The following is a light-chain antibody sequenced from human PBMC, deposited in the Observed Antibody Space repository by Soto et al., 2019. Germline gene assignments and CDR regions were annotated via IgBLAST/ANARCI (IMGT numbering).Light chain of an antibody. J-gene: IGKJ1*01. CDR3: QQYNNWPPWT. Sequence: IVLTQSPGTLSLSPGERATLSCGASQSVSSNLAWYQQKPGQAPRLLIYGASTRATGIPARFSGSGSGTEFTLTISSLQSEDFAVYYCQQYNNWPPWTFGQGTKV. CDR2: GAS. CDR1: QSVSSN. V-gene: IGKV3-15*01.